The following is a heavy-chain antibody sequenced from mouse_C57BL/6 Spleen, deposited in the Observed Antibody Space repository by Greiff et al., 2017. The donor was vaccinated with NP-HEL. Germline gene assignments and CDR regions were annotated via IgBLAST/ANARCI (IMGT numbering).Heavy chain of an antibody. Sequence: QVQLQQSGAELAKPGASVKLSCKASGYTFTSYWMHWVKQRPGQGLEWIGYINPSSGYTKYNQKFKDKATLTADKSSSTAYMQLSSLTYEDSAVYYCARGRVITTVVALYYYAMDYWGQGTSVTVSS. V-gene: IGHV1-7*01. J-gene: IGHJ4*01. CDR1: GYTFTSYW. D-gene: IGHD1-1*01. CDR3: ARGRVITTVVALYYYAMDY. CDR2: INPSSGYT.